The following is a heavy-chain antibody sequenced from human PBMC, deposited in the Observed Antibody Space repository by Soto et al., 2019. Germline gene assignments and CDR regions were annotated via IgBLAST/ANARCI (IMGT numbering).Heavy chain of an antibody. CDR2: LYYSGST. J-gene: IGHJ5*02. V-gene: IGHV4-39*01. Sequence: SETLSVTCTISGSSISISSYSWGWIRQPPGKGLEWIGSLYYSGSTYYNPSLKSRVTISVDTSKNQFSLKLSSVTAADTAVYYRARHGGSSSGNWFDPWGQGTMVTVSS. D-gene: IGHD6-6*01. CDR3: ARHGGSSSGNWFDP. CDR1: GSSISISSYS.